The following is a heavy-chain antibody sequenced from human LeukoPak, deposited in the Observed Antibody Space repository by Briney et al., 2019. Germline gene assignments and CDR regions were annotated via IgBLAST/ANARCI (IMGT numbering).Heavy chain of an antibody. J-gene: IGHJ4*02. CDR3: ASIAAASAGFDY. Sequence: SETLSLTCTVSGGSISSYYWSWIRQPPGKGLEWIGYIYYSGSTNYNPSLKSRVTISVDTSKNQFSLKLSSVTAADTAVYYCASIAAASAGFDYWGQGTLVTVSS. CDR2: IYYSGST. CDR1: GGSISSYY. D-gene: IGHD6-13*01. V-gene: IGHV4-59*01.